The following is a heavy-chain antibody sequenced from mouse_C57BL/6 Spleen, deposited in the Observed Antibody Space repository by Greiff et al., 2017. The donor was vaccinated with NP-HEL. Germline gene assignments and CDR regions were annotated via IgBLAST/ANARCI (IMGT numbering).Heavy chain of an antibody. V-gene: IGHV1-52*01. Sequence: QVQLQQPGAELVRPGSSVKLSCKASGYTFTSYWMHWVKQRPIQGLEWIGNIDPSDSDTHYNQKFKDKATLTVDKSSSTAYMQLSSLTSEDSAVYYCARHPDYWGQGTTLTVSS. CDR3: ARHPDY. CDR2: IDPSDSDT. J-gene: IGHJ2*01. CDR1: GYTFTSYW.